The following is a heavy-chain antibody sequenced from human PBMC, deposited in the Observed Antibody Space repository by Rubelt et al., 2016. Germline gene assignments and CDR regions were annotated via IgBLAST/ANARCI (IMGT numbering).Heavy chain of an antibody. CDR1: GGSISSSNW. CDR2: IYHSGST. J-gene: IGHJ6*03. Sequence: VKPSGTLSLTCAVSGGSISSSNWWSWVRQPPGKGLEWIGEIYHSGSTNYNPSLKSRVTISVDKSKNQFSLKLSSVTAADTAGYYCARQKGYNKYLDGNYYYYYYMDVWGKGTTVTVSS. CDR3: ARQKGYNKYLDGNYYYYYYMDV. V-gene: IGHV4-4*02. D-gene: IGHD5-24*01.